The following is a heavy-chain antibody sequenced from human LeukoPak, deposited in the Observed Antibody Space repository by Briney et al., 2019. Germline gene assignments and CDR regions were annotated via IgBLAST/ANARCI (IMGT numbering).Heavy chain of an antibody. CDR3: ARVIKGMYYDISFDP. V-gene: IGHV4-61*08. J-gene: IGHJ5*02. D-gene: IGHD3-9*01. Sequence: SETLSLTCTVSGGSISSGGYYWSWIRQPPGKGLEWIGYIYYSGSTNYNPSLKSRVTISVDTSKNQFSLKLSSVTAADTAVYYCARVIKGMYYDISFDPWGQGTLVTVSS. CDR2: IYYSGST. CDR1: GGSISSGGYY.